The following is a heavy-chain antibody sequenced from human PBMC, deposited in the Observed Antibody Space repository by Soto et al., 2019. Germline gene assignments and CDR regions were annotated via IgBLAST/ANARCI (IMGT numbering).Heavy chain of an antibody. CDR3: ARRYGGNLDD. V-gene: IGHV4-59*01. Sequence: PSETLSLTCTVSGGSISSYYWSWIRQPPGKGLEWIGYIYYSGSTNYNPSLKSRVTISVDTSKNQFSLKLSSVTAADTAVYYCARRYGGNLDDWGQGTLVTVSS. CDR2: IYYSGST. CDR1: GGSISSYY. D-gene: IGHD1-26*01. J-gene: IGHJ4*02.